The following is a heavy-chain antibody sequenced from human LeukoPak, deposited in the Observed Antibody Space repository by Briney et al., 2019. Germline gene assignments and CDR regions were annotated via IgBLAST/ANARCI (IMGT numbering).Heavy chain of an antibody. CDR1: GCTFTGYY. CDR2: INPNSGGT. CDR3: ARGGGKVATNSG. V-gene: IGHV1-2*02. Sequence: ASVKVSCKASGCTFTGYYMHWVRQAPGQGLEWMGWINPNSGGTKYEQKFQGRVTMTRDTSISTVYMELSRLRSDDTAVYYCARGGGKVATNSGWGQGTLVTVSS. D-gene: IGHD5-12*01. J-gene: IGHJ4*02.